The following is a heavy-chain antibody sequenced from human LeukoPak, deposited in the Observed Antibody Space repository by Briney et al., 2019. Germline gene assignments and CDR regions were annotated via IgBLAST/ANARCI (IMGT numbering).Heavy chain of an antibody. CDR1: GYTFTDYY. D-gene: IGHD6-6*01. Sequence: GASVKVSCKASGYTFTDYYMHWVRQAPGQGLEWMGRINPNSGGTNYAQKFQGRVTMTRDTSISTAYMELSRLRSDDTAVYYCARVTYSSSSGKLDHWGQGTLVTVSS. J-gene: IGHJ4*02. CDR3: ARVTYSSSSGKLDH. CDR2: INPNSGGT. V-gene: IGHV1-2*06.